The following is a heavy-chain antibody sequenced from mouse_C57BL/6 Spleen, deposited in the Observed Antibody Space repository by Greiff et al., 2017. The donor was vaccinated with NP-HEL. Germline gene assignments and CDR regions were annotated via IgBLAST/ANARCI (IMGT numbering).Heavy chain of an antibody. D-gene: IGHD2-4*01. CDR3: ARDDDYDAWFAY. CDR1: GYTFTDYY. V-gene: IGHV1-26*01. Sequence: VQLQQSGPELVKPGASVKISCKASGYTFTDYYMNWVKQSHGKSLEWIGDINPNNGGTSYNQKFKGKATLTVDKSSSTAYMELRSLTSEDSAVYYCARDDDYDAWFAYWGQGTLVTVSA. J-gene: IGHJ3*01. CDR2: INPNNGGT.